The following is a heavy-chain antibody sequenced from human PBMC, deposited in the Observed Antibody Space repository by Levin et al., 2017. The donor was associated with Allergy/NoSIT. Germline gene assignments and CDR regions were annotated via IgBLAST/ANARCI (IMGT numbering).Heavy chain of an antibody. V-gene: IGHV3-33*01. CDR1: GFTFRSYG. J-gene: IGHJ4*02. Sequence: PGGSLRLSCEASGFTFRSYGMHWVRQAPGKGLEWVAVTWYDGTEKYYAESVKGRFTISRDNSKNALYLHMNNLRVDDTATYYCARDIADLVQVVAATKGRFDIWGQGTTVTVSS. D-gene: IGHD2-15*01. CDR2: TWYDGTEK. CDR3: ARDIADLVQVVAATKGRFDI.